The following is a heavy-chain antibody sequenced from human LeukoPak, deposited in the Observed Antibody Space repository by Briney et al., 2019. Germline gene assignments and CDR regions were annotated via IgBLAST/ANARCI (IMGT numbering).Heavy chain of an antibody. CDR2: INHSGST. V-gene: IGHV4-34*01. CDR1: GGSFSGYY. D-gene: IGHD3-22*01. J-gene: IGHJ4*02. Sequence: PSETLSLTCAVYGGSFSGYYWSWLRQPPGKGLEWNGEINHSGSTNYNPSLKSRVTISVDTSKNQFSLKLSSVTAADTAVYYCAMYYYDSSGYYYFDYWGQGTLVTVSS. CDR3: AMYYYDSSGYYYFDY.